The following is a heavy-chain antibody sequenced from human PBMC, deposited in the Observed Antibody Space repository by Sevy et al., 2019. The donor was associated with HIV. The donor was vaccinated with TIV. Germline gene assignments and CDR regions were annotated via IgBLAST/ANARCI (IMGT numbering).Heavy chain of an antibody. CDR2: INQDGSEK. Sequence: GGSLRLSCAASGFTFSNYWMSWVRQAPGKGLECVANINQDGSEKYYLDSVKGRFIVSRDNAKNSLYLQMNSLRAEDSAVYDCAREQIPGFKPDYFDSWGQGTLVTVSS. D-gene: IGHD1-20*01. CDR1: GFTFSNYW. V-gene: IGHV3-7*01. J-gene: IGHJ4*02. CDR3: AREQIPGFKPDYFDS.